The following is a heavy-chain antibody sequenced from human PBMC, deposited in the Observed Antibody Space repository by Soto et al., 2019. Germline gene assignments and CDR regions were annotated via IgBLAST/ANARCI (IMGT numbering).Heavy chain of an antibody. CDR2: IYATGTT. CDR1: GASISGFY. V-gene: IGHV4-4*07. CDR3: VRDGTKTLRDRFDP. Sequence: SETLSLTCTVSGASISGFYWSWMRKSAGKGLEWIGRIYATGTTDYNPSLKSRVMMSVDTSKKQFSLKLRSVTAADTAVYYCVRDGTKTLRDRFDPWGQGISVTVSS. D-gene: IGHD1-1*01. J-gene: IGHJ5*02.